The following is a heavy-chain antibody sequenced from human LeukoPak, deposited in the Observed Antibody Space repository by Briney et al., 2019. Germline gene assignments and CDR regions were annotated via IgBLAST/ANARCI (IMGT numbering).Heavy chain of an antibody. V-gene: IGHV3-48*01. Sequence: PGGSLRLSCAASGFTFSDYSMNWVRQAPGKGLEDLSYINSDGKTTWYADSVKGRFTASRDNAKNPLYLQMNSLRVEDTAVYYCARIGYSSSCFDYWGQGTLVTVSS. CDR3: ARIGYSSSCFDY. CDR1: GFTFSDYS. J-gene: IGHJ4*02. D-gene: IGHD6-19*01. CDR2: INSDGKTT.